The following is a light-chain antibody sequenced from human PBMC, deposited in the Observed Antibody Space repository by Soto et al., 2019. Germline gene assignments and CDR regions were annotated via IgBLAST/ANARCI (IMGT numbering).Light chain of an antibody. J-gene: IGKJ5*01. V-gene: IGKV1-5*01. CDR1: QKIRNL. CDR2: DAS. CDR3: QQYYTYAT. Sequence: DIQLTKSPSTLSAAVGDSVTITCRASQKIRNLLAWYQQKPGRAPKPLIFDASTLRTGVPSRFSGSGSGSEFNFTITGLQPDDFATYFCQQYYTYATFGHGTRLEI.